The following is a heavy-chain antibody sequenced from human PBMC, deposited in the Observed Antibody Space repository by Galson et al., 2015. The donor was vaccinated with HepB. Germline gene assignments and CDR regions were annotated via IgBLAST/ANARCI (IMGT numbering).Heavy chain of an antibody. V-gene: IGHV3-53*04. CDR2: IYVDGST. J-gene: IGHJ4*02. Sequence: SLRLSCAVSDFTVTTYHMSWVRQAPGKGLEWVSAIYVDGSTYYINSVKGRFTIPRHSSNNTLCLQMNSLRPEDTAVYFCATGRDAYKTGYWGQGTLVTVSS. CDR3: ATGRDAYKTGY. D-gene: IGHD5-24*01. CDR1: DFTVTTYH.